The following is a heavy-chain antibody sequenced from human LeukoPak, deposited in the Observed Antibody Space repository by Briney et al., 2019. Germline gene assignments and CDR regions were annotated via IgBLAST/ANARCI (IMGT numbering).Heavy chain of an antibody. D-gene: IGHD6-19*01. Sequence: GGSLRLSCTASGFTFGDYAMSWFRQAPGKGLEWVGFIRSKAYGGTTEYAASVKGRFTISRDDSKSIAYLQMNSLKTEDTAVYYCTRDLWAVADYFDYWGQGTLVTVSS. V-gene: IGHV3-49*03. J-gene: IGHJ4*02. CDR1: GFTFGDYA. CDR3: TRDLWAVADYFDY. CDR2: IRSKAYGGTT.